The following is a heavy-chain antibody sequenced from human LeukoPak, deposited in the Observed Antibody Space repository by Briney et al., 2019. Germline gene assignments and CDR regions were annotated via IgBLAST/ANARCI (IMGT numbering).Heavy chain of an antibody. CDR2: IIPILGIA. V-gene: IGHV1-69*04. Sequence: GSSVKVSCKASGGTFSSYAISWVRQAPGQGLEWMGRIIPILGIANYAQKFQGTVTITADKSTSTAYMELSSLRSEDTAVYYCARDCLYGSGSPICGNFDYWGQGTLVTVSS. J-gene: IGHJ4*02. CDR3: ARDCLYGSGSPICGNFDY. D-gene: IGHD3-10*01. CDR1: GGTFSSYA.